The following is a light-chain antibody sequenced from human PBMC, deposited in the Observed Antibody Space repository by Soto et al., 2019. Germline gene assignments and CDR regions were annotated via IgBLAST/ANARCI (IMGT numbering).Light chain of an antibody. Sequence: QSALTQPASVSGSPGQSITISCTGTSSDVGGHNFVSWYQQHPGRAPKLMIYDVRNRPSGVSNRFSGSKSANTASLVISGLQAEDEADYYCSSYSSSDTLVFGGGTKGTV. J-gene: IGLJ2*01. CDR3: SSYSSSDTLV. V-gene: IGLV2-14*03. CDR1: SSDVGGHNF. CDR2: DVR.